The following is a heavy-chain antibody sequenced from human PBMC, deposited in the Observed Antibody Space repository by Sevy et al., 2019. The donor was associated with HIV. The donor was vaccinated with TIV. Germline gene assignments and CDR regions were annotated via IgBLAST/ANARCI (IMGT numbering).Heavy chain of an antibody. CDR3: ARDLEFYDYGDYGPAFMPDY. V-gene: IGHV3-33*07. Sequence: GGSLRLSCEASGFSFNWYWMSWVRQAPGKGLEWVAVIWFDGSNTYYADSVKGRFTISRDIAKNTLHLQMNSLRVEDTAVYYCARDLEFYDYGDYGPAFMPDYWGQGTLVTVSS. CDR2: IWFDGSNT. CDR1: GFSFNWYW. D-gene: IGHD4-17*01. J-gene: IGHJ4*02.